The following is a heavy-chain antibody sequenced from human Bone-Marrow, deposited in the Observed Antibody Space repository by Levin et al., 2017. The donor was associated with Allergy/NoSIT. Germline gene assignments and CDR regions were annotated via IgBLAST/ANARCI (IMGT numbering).Heavy chain of an antibody. CDR1: GFTFSSHS. J-gene: IGHJ4*02. V-gene: IGHV3-23*01. CDR3: GGYSSAWYDY. CDR2: INTGGDT. Sequence: ASVKVSCAGSGFTFSSHSINWVRQAPGKGLEWVSGINTGGDTFYADSVKGRFTISRDNSKNTVFLQMNSLRVEDTAVYYCGGYSSAWYDYWGQGTLVTVSS. D-gene: IGHD6-19*01.